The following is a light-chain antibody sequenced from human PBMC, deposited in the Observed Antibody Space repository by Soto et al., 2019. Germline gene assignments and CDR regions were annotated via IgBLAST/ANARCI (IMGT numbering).Light chain of an antibody. Sequence: DIQMTQSPASLSASVGDRISITCRASQSIGTYLRWYQQKPGKAPKLLIYGASNFQSGVPSRFSGSGSETGFTLTISSLQPEDFATYYCQQSSGPPITFGQGTRLEIK. V-gene: IGKV1-39*01. CDR1: QSIGTY. J-gene: IGKJ5*01. CDR2: GAS. CDR3: QQSSGPPIT.